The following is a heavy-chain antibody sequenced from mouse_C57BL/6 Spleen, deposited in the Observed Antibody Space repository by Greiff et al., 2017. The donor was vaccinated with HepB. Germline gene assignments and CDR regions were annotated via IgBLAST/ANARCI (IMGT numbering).Heavy chain of an antibody. CDR3: AREGRHGYPFAY. V-gene: IGHV1-53*01. CDR2: INPSNGGT. J-gene: IGHJ3*01. Sequence: LVESGTELVKPGASVKLSCKASGYTFTSYWMHWVKQRPGQGLEWIGNINPSNGGTNYNEKFKSKATLTVDKSSSTAYMQLSSLTSEDSAVYYCAREGRHGYPFAYWGQGTLVTVSA. D-gene: IGHD2-2*01. CDR1: GYTFTSYW.